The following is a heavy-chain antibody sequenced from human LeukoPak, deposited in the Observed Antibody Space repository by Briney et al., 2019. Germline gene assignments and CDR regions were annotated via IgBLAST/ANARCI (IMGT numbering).Heavy chain of an antibody. D-gene: IGHD4-23*01. V-gene: IGHV3-43*02. CDR3: AKDMFVGNSPYYYYYGMDV. J-gene: IGHJ6*02. CDR2: ISGDGGST. Sequence: PGGSLILSCAASGFTFDDYAMHWVRQAPGKGLEWVSLISGDGGSTYYADSVKGRFTISRDNSKNSLYLQMNSLRTEDTALYYCAKDMFVGNSPYYYYYGMDVWGQGTTVTVSS. CDR1: GFTFDDYA.